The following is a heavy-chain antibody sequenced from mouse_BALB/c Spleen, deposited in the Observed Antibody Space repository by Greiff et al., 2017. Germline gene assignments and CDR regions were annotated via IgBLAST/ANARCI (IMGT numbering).Heavy chain of an antibody. J-gene: IGHJ4*01. CDR1: GYTFTSYV. D-gene: IGHD1-1*01. V-gene: IGHV1-14*01. CDR3: ARVCYYASSYDAMDY. Sequence: VQLQQSGPELVKPGASVKMSCKASGYTFTSYVMHWVKQKPGQGLEWIGYINPYNDGTKYNEKFKGKATLTSDKSSSTAYMEPSSLTSEDSAVYDDARVCYYASSYDAMDYWGQGTSVTVSS. CDR2: INPYNDGT.